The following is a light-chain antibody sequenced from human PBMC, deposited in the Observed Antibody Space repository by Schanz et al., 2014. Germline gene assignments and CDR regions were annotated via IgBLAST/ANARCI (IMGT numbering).Light chain of an antibody. CDR2: WAT. V-gene: IGKV4-1*01. CDR1: QSVLYSSNNKNY. CDR3: QHYYSTPPT. J-gene: IGKJ1*01. Sequence: DIVMTQSPDSLPVSLGERAAINCKSSQSVLYSSNNKNYLAWYQQKPGQPPKLLIYWATTRESGVPDRFSGSGSGTDFTLTISSLQAEDVAVYYCQHYYSTPPTFGQGTKVEIK.